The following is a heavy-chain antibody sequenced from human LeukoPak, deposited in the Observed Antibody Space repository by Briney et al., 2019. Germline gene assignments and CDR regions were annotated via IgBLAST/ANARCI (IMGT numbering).Heavy chain of an antibody. CDR2: IYYNGST. D-gene: IGHD6-13*01. CDR3: ARGWYSSSWYTH. Sequence: SSETLSLTCTVSGGSISSYYWSWIRQPPGKGLEWIGYIYYNGSTNYNPSLKSRVTISVDTSKNQFSLKLSSVTAADTAVYYCARGWYSSSWYTHWGQGTLVTVSS. CDR1: GGSISSYY. J-gene: IGHJ4*02. V-gene: IGHV4-59*01.